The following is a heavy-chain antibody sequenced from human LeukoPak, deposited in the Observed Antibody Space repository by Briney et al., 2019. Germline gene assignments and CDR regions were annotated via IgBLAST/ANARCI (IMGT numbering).Heavy chain of an antibody. CDR1: GFTFSTYN. J-gene: IGHJ4*02. Sequence: PGRSLRLSCAASGFTFSTYNMNWVRQAPGKGLEWVSSISSGSGFIYYADSVKGRFTISRDNANSSLYLQMNSLRAEDTAVYYCARDLRLGDYWGQGTLVTVSS. CDR3: ARDLRLGDY. CDR2: ISSGSGFI. V-gene: IGHV3-21*06. D-gene: IGHD3-16*01.